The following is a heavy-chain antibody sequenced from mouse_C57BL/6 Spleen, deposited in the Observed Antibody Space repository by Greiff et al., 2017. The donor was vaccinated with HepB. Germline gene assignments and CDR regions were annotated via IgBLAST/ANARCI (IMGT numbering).Heavy chain of an antibody. CDR2: IHPNSGST. Sequence: VQLQQPGAELVKPGASVKLSCKASGYTFTSYWMHWVKQRPGQGLEWIGMIHPNSGSTNYNEKFKSKATLTVDKSSSTAYMQLSSLTSEDSAVYYCAREGTYYSNSLFDYWGQGTTLTVSS. V-gene: IGHV1-64*01. D-gene: IGHD2-5*01. CDR1: GYTFTSYW. J-gene: IGHJ2*01. CDR3: AREGTYYSNSLFDY.